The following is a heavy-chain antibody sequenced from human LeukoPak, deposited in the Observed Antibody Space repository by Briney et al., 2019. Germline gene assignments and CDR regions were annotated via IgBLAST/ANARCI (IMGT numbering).Heavy chain of an antibody. Sequence: PSETLSLTCTVSGGSVSSGSYQYSWIRQPAGKGLEWIGRIYARGYTNYNPSLRSRVTISINASKNQFSLELISMTAADSAVYYCVAMKPPYYYYGLDVWGQGTTVTVS. CDR1: GGSVSSGSYQ. CDR3: VAMKPPYYYYGLDV. V-gene: IGHV4-61*02. J-gene: IGHJ6*02. CDR2: IYARGYT.